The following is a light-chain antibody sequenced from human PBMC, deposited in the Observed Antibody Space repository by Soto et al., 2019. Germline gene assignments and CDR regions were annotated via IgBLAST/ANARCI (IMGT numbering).Light chain of an antibody. CDR1: SSDVGSYNL. J-gene: IGLJ2*01. CDR2: EGS. Sequence: QSVLTQPASVSGSPGQSITISCTGTSSDVGSYNLVSWCQQHPGKAPKLMIYEGSKRPSGVSNRFSGSKSGNTASLTISGLQAEDEADYYCCSYAGREVFGGGTKLTVL. CDR3: CSYAGREV. V-gene: IGLV2-23*01.